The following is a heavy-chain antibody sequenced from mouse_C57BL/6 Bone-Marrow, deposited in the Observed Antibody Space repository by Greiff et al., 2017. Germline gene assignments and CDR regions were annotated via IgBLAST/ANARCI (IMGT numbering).Heavy chain of an antibody. J-gene: IGHJ2*01. CDR1: GFNIKDYY. D-gene: IGHD1-1*01. CDR2: LDPEDGET. Sequence: EVQLKQSGAELVKPGASVKLSCTASGFNIKDYYMHWVKQRTEQGLEWIGRLDPEDGETKYAPKFQGKATITADTSSNTAYLQLSSLTSEDTAVXAGVADGSSSYYCDYWGQGTTLTVSS. V-gene: IGHV14-2*01. CDR3: VADGSSSYYCDY.